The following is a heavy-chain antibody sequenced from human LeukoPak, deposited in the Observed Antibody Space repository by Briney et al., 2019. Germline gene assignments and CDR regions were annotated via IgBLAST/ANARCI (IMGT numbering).Heavy chain of an antibody. V-gene: IGHV1-18*01. CDR3: ARVGGYDILTGYYTHYYYYGMDV. CDR1: GYTFTSYG. D-gene: IGHD3-9*01. J-gene: IGHJ6*02. CDR2: ISAYNGNT. Sequence: GASVKVSCKASGYTFTSYGISWVRQAPGQGLEWMGWISAYNGNTNYAQKLQGRVTMTTDTSTSTACMELRSLRSDDTAVYYCARVGGYDILTGYYTHYYYYGMDVWGQGTTVTVSS.